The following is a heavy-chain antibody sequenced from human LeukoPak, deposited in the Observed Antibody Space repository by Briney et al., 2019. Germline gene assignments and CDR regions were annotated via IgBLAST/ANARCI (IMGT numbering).Heavy chain of an antibody. J-gene: IGHJ4*02. CDR1: GYTFSDYY. CDR2: INPNSGDP. CDR3: ARASGASGSYYPY. D-gene: IGHD3-10*01. V-gene: IGHV1-2*02. Sequence: GASVKVSFKSSGYTFSDYYMHWVRQAPGQGLEWMGWINPNSGDPNYAQSFQGRVTMTRDTSISTAYMELTRLTSDDTAMYYCARASGASGSYYPYWGQGTLVTVSS.